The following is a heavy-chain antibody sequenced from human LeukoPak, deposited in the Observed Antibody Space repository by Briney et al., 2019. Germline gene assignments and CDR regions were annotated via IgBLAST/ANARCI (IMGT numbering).Heavy chain of an antibody. CDR3: ARPIGDHENWFDP. D-gene: IGHD4-17*01. V-gene: IGHV1-46*01. Sequence: ASVKVSCKASGYTFTSYYTHWVRQAPGQGLEWMGIINPSGGSTSYAQRFQGRVTMTRDTSTSTVYMELSSLRSEDTAVYYCARPIGDHENWFDPWGQGTLVTVSS. CDR2: INPSGGST. J-gene: IGHJ5*02. CDR1: GYTFTSYY.